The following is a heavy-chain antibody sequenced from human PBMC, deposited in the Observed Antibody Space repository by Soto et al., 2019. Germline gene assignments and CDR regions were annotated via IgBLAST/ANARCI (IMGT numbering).Heavy chain of an antibody. Sequence: EVQLLESGGGLVQPGGSLRLSCAASGFTFSSYAMSWVRQAPGKGLEWVSAISGGGGGIYFADSVKGRFSISRDNSKNTLYLHMHSLRVEDTAVYYCAKPSVATGYFWGRGTLVTVSS. V-gene: IGHV3-23*01. CDR1: GFTFSSYA. CDR2: ISGGGGGI. CDR3: AKPSVATGYF. J-gene: IGHJ4*02. D-gene: IGHD5-12*01.